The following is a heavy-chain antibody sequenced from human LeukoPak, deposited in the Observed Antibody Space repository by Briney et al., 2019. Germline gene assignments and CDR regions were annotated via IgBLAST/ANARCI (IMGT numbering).Heavy chain of an antibody. J-gene: IGHJ4*02. D-gene: IGHD2-2*01. CDR1: GFTFSTYG. V-gene: IGHV3-30*02. CDR2: IRYDGSNK. CDR3: AKVVTGYCSTTSCPFDS. Sequence: GGSLRLSCAASGFTFSTYGMDWVRQAPGKGLEWVAYIRYDGSNKNYADSVKGRFTISRDSSKNTLYLQMSSLRAEDTAVYYCAKVVTGYCSTTSCPFDSWGQGTLVTVSS.